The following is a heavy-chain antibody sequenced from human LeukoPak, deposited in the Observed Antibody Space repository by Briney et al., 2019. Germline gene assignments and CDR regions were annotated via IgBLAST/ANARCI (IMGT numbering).Heavy chain of an antibody. V-gene: IGHV1-2*02. CDR3: AREGETSLPTIFAVVTVFDY. D-gene: IGHD3-3*01. CDR1: GYTFTLDY. CDR2: INPDSGGT. Sequence: ASVKVSCKASGYTFTLDYIHWVRQAPGQGLEWMGRINPDSGGTNYAQKFQGRVTMTRDTSITTVYMEMSRLKSDDTAVYYCAREGETSLPTIFAVVTVFDYWGQGTQVTVSS. J-gene: IGHJ4*02.